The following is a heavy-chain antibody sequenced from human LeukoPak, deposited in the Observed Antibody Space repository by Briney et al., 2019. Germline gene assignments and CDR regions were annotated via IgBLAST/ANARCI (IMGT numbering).Heavy chain of an antibody. Sequence: PGRSLRLSCAASGFTFSNYAMNWVRQAPGKGLEWVSYIRSSTTTIYYADSVKGRFTISRDNSKSTLYLQMNSLRAEDTAVYYCARLIGSVDTAVDYWGQGTLVTVSS. CDR2: IRSSTTTI. J-gene: IGHJ4*02. CDR3: ARLIGSVDTAVDY. D-gene: IGHD5-18*01. CDR1: GFTFSNYA. V-gene: IGHV3-48*01.